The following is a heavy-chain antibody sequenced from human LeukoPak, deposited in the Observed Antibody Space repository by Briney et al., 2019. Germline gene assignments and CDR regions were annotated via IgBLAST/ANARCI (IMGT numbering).Heavy chain of an antibody. Sequence: PSETLSLTCTVSGGSISSYYWSWIRQPPGKGLEWIGYIYYSGSTNYNPSLKSRVTISVDTSKNQFSLKLSSVTAADTAVYYCARESPLGSSWASNWFDPWGQGTLVTVSS. J-gene: IGHJ5*02. CDR3: ARESPLGSSWASNWFDP. V-gene: IGHV4-59*12. CDR2: IYYSGST. CDR1: GGSISSYY. D-gene: IGHD6-13*01.